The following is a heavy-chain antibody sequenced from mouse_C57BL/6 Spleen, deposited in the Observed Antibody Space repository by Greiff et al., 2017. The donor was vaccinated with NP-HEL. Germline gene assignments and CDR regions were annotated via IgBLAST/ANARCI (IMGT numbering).Heavy chain of an antibody. D-gene: IGHD2-1*01. Sequence: QVHVKQPGAELVKPGASVKMSCKASGYTFTSYWITWVKQRPGQGLEWIGDIYPGSGSTNYNEKFKSKATLTVDTSSSTAYMQLSSLTSEDSAVYYCAREDYYGPYFDYWGQGTTLTVSS. CDR1: GYTFTSYW. V-gene: IGHV1-55*01. J-gene: IGHJ2*01. CDR2: IYPGSGST. CDR3: AREDYYGPYFDY.